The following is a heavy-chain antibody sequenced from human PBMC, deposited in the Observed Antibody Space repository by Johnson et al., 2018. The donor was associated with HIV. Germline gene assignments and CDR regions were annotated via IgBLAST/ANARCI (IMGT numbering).Heavy chain of an antibody. J-gene: IGHJ3*02. V-gene: IGHV3-30*18. CDR2: ISYDGSNK. D-gene: IGHD1-26*01. CDR1: GFTFSSYA. CDR3: AKRSPGGSYSDAFDI. Sequence: QVQLVESGGGVVQPGRSLRLSCAASGFTFSSYAMHWVRQAPGKGLEWVAVISYDGSNKYYADSVKGRFTISRDNSKNTLYLQMNSLSAEDTAVYYCAKRSPGGSYSDAFDIWGQGTMVTVSS.